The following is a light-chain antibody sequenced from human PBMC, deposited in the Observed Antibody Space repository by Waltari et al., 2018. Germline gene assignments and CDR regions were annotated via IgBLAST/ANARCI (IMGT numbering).Light chain of an antibody. Sequence: QSALTQPASVSGSPGQSITIPCTGASSDVGGYNYVPWYQQHPGKAPKLIIYDVNNRPSGLSNRFSGSKSGNRASLTISGLQAEDEADYYCCSFTSSSTWVFGGGTKLTVL. CDR3: CSFTSSSTWV. CDR1: SSDVGGYNY. CDR2: DVN. V-gene: IGLV2-14*03. J-gene: IGLJ3*02.